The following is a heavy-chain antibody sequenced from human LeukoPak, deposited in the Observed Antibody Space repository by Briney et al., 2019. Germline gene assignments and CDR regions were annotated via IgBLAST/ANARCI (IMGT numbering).Heavy chain of an antibody. J-gene: IGHJ4*02. CDR2: IYPGDSDT. D-gene: IGHD1-14*01. CDR1: GYSFTSYW. Sequence: GESLKISCKGSGYSFTSYWIGWVRQMPGRGLEWMGIIYPGDSDTRYSPSFQGQVTISVDKSSATAYLQWSSLKASDTAMYYCARHMGGNHQQPDYWGQGTLVTVSA. CDR3: ARHMGGNHQQPDY. V-gene: IGHV5-51*01.